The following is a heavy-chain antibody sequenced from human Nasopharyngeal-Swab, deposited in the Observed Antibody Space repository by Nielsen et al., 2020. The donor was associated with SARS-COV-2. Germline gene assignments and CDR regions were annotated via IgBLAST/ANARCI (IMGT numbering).Heavy chain of an antibody. D-gene: IGHD3-10*01. J-gene: IGHJ4*02. CDR2: ISYDGSNK. V-gene: IGHV3-30*18. CDR1: GFTFSSYG. Sequence: GGSLRLSCAASGFTFSSYGMHWVRQAPGKGLEWVAVISYDGSNKYYADSVKGRFTISRDNSKNTLYLQMNSLRAEDTAVYYCAKDQAYLFGEFDYWGQGTLVTVSS. CDR3: AKDQAYLFGEFDY.